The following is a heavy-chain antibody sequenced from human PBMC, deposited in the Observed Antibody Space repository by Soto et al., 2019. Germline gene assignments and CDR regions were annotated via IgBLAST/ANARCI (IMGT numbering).Heavy chain of an antibody. Sequence: QVQLVQSGAEVKQPGASVKVSCKASGYTFTNYYIHWVRQAPGQGLEWMGYINPSSGGTNYAQKLQGRVNMTRDTSINTAYVDLNRLTSDDTAVYYCARDEGSASSAGDWGQGTLVTVSS. D-gene: IGHD6-6*01. CDR1: GYTFTNYY. V-gene: IGHV1-2*02. J-gene: IGHJ4*02. CDR3: ARDEGSASSAGD. CDR2: INPSSGGT.